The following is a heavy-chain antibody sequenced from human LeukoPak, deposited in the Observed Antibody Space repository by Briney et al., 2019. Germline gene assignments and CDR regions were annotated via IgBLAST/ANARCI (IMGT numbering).Heavy chain of an antibody. Sequence: ESGGSLRLSCAASGFTFSDYYMSWIRQAPGKGLEWVSYISSSVSTIYYADSVKGRFTISRDNAKNSLYLQMNSLRAEDTAVYYCAREVEGDSSSWYADFSPKSTYNWFDPWGQGTLVTVSS. CDR2: ISSSVSTI. D-gene: IGHD6-13*01. CDR1: GFTFSDYY. V-gene: IGHV3-11*01. J-gene: IGHJ5*02. CDR3: AREVEGDSSSWYADFSPKSTYNWFDP.